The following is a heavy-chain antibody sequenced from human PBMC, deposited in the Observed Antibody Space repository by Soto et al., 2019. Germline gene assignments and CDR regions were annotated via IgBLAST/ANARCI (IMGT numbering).Heavy chain of an antibody. CDR1: GGTFSSYA. CDR3: ARGPRGYSYGYFYYYGMDV. D-gene: IGHD5-18*01. Sequence: SVTVSCKASGGTFSSYAISWVRQAPGQGLEWMGGIIPIFGTANYAQKFQGWVTMTRDTSISTAYMELSRLRSDDTAVYYCARGPRGYSYGYFYYYGMDVWGQGTTVTVSS. V-gene: IGHV1-69*05. J-gene: IGHJ6*02. CDR2: IIPIFGTA.